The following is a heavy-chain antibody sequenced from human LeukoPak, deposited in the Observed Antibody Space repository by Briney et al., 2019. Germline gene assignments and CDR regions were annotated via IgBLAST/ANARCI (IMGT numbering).Heavy chain of an antibody. J-gene: IGHJ4*02. Sequence: ASVKVSCKASGGTFSSYAISWVRQAPGQGLEWMGRIIPILGIANYAQKFQGRVTITADKSTSTAYMELSSLRSEDTAVYYCARDYCSGTSCYFDYWGQGTLVTVSS. CDR3: ARDYCSGTSCYFDY. CDR1: GGTFSSYA. D-gene: IGHD2-2*01. V-gene: IGHV1-69*04. CDR2: IIPILGIA.